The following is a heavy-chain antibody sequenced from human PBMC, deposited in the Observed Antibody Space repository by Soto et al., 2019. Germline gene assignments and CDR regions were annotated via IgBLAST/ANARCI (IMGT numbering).Heavy chain of an antibody. Sequence: EVQLVESGGGLVKPGGSVRLSCAASGFTFSNAWMSWVRQAPGKGLEWVGRIKSKSAGVTTEYDAPVKDRFTISRDDSKNTPYLQMNSLKIEDTAVYYCARHHRSSGKIFDSWGQGTLVTVSS. CDR1: GFTFSNAW. CDR3: ARHHRSSGKIFDS. CDR2: IKSKSAGVTT. D-gene: IGHD3-22*01. J-gene: IGHJ4*02. V-gene: IGHV3-15*01.